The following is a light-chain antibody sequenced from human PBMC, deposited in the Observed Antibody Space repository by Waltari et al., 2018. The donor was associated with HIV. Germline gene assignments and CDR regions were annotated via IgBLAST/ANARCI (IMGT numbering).Light chain of an antibody. CDR3: QQFNNWPGT. Sequence: EIVMTQSPATLSVSPGERATLSCRASQSVSSDLAWYQQKPGQAPRLLFYGASTRATGIPARFNASGSGTEFTLTISSLQSEDFAVYYCQQFNNWPGTFGQGTKLEI. CDR1: QSVSSD. CDR2: GAS. V-gene: IGKV3-15*01. J-gene: IGKJ2*01.